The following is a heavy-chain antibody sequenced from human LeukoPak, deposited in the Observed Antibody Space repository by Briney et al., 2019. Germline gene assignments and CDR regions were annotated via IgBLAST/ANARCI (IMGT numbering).Heavy chain of an antibody. V-gene: IGHV1-8*03. Sequence: ASVKVSCKASGYTFTSYDINWVRQATGQGLELMGWMNPNSGNTGYAQKFQGRVTITRNTSISEAYMELSSLRSEETAVYYCARISFSYDSSGYYYKYFQHWGQGTLVTVSS. CDR2: MNPNSGNT. CDR1: GYTFTSYD. J-gene: IGHJ1*01. D-gene: IGHD3-22*01. CDR3: ARISFSYDSSGYYYKYFQH.